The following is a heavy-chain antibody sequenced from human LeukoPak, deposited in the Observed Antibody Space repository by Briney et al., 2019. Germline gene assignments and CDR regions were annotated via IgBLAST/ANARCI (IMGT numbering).Heavy chain of an antibody. Sequence: GGSLRLSCSASGFTFSRFAMTWVRQLPGRGLEWVSSISGNGHQTYYADSVKGRFSVSRDNSKNILYLQMDSLRADDSALYYCAKDANYYDRSGYLIPFDYWGQGTLVTVSS. J-gene: IGHJ4*02. V-gene: IGHV3-23*01. CDR3: AKDANYYDRSGYLIPFDY. D-gene: IGHD3-22*01. CDR2: ISGNGHQT. CDR1: GFTFSRFA.